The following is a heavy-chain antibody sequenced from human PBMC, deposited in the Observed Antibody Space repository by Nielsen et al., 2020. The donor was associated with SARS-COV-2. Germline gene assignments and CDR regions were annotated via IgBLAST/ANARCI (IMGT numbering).Heavy chain of an antibody. Sequence: SVKVSCKASGGTFSSYAISWVRQAPGQGLEWMGGIIPIFGTANYAQKFQGRVTITADESTSTAYMELSSLRAEDTALYYCAKDTTPAPIAASVDYWGQGTLVTVSS. CDR3: AKDTTPAPIAASVDY. V-gene: IGHV1-69*13. J-gene: IGHJ4*02. CDR1: GGTFSSYA. CDR2: IIPIFGTA. D-gene: IGHD6-25*01.